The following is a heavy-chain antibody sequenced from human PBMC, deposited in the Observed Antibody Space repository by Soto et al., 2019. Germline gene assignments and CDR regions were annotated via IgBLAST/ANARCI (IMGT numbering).Heavy chain of an antibody. J-gene: IGHJ4*02. V-gene: IGHV3-23*01. D-gene: IGHD2-15*01. CDR2: ISGSGGST. CDR1: GFTFISYA. Sequence: GGSLRLSCAASGFTFISYAMSLVRQAPGKGLEWVSAISGSGGSTYYADSVKGRFTISRDNSKNTLYLQMNSLRAEDTAVYYCAKNVRDRRGPGDYWGQGTLVTVSS. CDR3: AKNVRDRRGPGDY.